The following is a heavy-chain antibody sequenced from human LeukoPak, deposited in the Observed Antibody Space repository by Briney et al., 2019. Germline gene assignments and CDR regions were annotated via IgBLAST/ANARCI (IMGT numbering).Heavy chain of an antibody. Sequence: GGSLRLSCAASGFTFSSYSMTWVRQAPGKGLEWVSVIGASGDNTYYADSVKGRFTISRDNSKNTLYLQMNSLKTEDTAVYYCTSRTRYFYGMDVWGQGTTVTVS. CDR1: GFTFSSYS. D-gene: IGHD1-14*01. V-gene: IGHV3-23*01. CDR2: IGASGDNT. J-gene: IGHJ6*02. CDR3: TSRTRYFYGMDV.